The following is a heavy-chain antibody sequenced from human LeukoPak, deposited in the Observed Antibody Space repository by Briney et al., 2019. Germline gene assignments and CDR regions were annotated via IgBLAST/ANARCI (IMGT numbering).Heavy chain of an antibody. D-gene: IGHD4-23*01. CDR1: GFSFSDYY. J-gene: IGHJ3*02. V-gene: IGHV3-11*01. Sequence: PGGSLRLSCAASGFSFSDYYMSRIRQAPGMGLEWVSHISSGGSTTLYADSVKGRFSISRDNAKNSLYLQMNSLRAEDTAVYYCARQAYGGPPNDAFNMWGQGTMVTVSS. CDR3: ARQAYGGPPNDAFNM. CDR2: ISSGGSTT.